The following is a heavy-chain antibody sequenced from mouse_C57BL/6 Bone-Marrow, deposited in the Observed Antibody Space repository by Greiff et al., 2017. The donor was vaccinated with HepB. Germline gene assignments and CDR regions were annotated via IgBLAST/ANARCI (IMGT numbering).Heavy chain of an antibody. J-gene: IGHJ4*01. CDR3: TSYYYGSRYDAMDY. V-gene: IGHV14-4*01. CDR1: GFNIKDDY. CDR2: IDPENGDT. Sequence: VQLKESGAELVRPGASVKLSCTASGFNIKDDYMHWVKQRPEQGLEWIGWIDPENGDTEYASKFQGKATITADTPSNTAYLQLSSLTSEDTVVYYCTSYYYGSRYDAMDYWGQGTSVTVSS. D-gene: IGHD1-1*01.